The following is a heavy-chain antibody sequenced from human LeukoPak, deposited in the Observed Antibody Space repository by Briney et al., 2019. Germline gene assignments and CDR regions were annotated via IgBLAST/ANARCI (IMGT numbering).Heavy chain of an antibody. CDR1: GYSFISYW. CDR2: IYPGDSDN. CDR3: ARHALPNWNGDY. Sequence: GESLQISCKGSGYSFISYWIGWVRQMPGKGLEWMGIIYPGDSDNRYSPSFQGQVTISADKSISTAYQQWSSLKASDTAMYYCARHALPNWNGDYWGQGTLVTVSS. J-gene: IGHJ4*02. D-gene: IGHD1-1*01. V-gene: IGHV5-51*01.